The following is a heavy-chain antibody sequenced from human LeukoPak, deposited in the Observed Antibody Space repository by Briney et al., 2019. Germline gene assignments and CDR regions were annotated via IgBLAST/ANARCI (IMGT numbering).Heavy chain of an antibody. CDR1: GFTFSSYA. J-gene: IGHJ4*02. V-gene: IGHV3-23*01. Sequence: GGSLRLSCAASGFTFSSYAMSWVRQAPGKGLEWVSAISGSGGSTYYADSVKGRFTISRDNSKNTLYLQMNSLRAEDTAVYYCAKDTESSGWCGVYNDYWGQGALVTVSS. CDR3: AKDTESSGWCGVYNDY. CDR2: ISGSGGST. D-gene: IGHD6-19*01.